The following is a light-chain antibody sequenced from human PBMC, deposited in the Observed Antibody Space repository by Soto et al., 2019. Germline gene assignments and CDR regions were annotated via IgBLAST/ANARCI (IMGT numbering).Light chain of an antibody. V-gene: IGKV3-15*01. CDR3: QQYNNWPPWT. CDR2: VAS. Sequence: DTVRTQSPSTLSLSPGERATLSSRARQSVSSYLAGYQHQPGQAPRFLIYVASTRATGIPARFSGSGSGTEFTLTISSLQSDDCAVYYCQQYNNWPPWTFGQGTQVEIK. CDR1: QSVSSY. J-gene: IGKJ1*01.